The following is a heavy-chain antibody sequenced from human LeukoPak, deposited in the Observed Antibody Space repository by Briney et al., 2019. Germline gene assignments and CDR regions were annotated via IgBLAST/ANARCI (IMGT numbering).Heavy chain of an antibody. J-gene: IGHJ4*02. CDR1: GFTFSSYS. CDR2: ISSSSSYI. V-gene: IGHV3-21*01. CDR3: ATDIVVVPV. D-gene: IGHD2-2*01. Sequence: PGGSLRLSCAASGFTFSSYSVNWVRQAPGKGLEWVSSISSSSSYIYYAVSVKGRFAISRDNAKNSLYLQMNSLRAEDTAVYYCATDIVVVPVWGQGTLVTVSS.